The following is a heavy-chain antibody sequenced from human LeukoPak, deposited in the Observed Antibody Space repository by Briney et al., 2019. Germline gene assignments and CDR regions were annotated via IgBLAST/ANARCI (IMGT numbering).Heavy chain of an antibody. CDR3: AKDNKLRYFDWLFHY. D-gene: IGHD3-9*01. CDR1: GFTFSSYG. CDR2: IRYDGSNK. Sequence: GGSLRLTCAASGFTFSSYGMHWVRQAPGKGLEWVAFIRYDGSNKYYADSVKGRFTISRDNSKNTLYLQMNSLRAEDTAVYYCAKDNKLRYFDWLFHYWGQGTLVTVSS. V-gene: IGHV3-30*02. J-gene: IGHJ4*02.